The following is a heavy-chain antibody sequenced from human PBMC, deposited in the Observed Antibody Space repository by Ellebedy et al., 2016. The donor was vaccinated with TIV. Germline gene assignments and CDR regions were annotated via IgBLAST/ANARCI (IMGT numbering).Heavy chain of an antibody. D-gene: IGHD3-3*01. CDR3: ARSPDYYELWYFDL. CDR1: GFTSSDYY. V-gene: IGHV3-11*06. Sequence: PGGSLRLSCAASGFTSSDYYMSWVRQAPGKGLEWVSYISTSSTYINYADSVKGRFTISRDNTKNSLYLQMNNLRAEDTAVYYCARSPDYYELWYFDLWGRGTLVTVSS. CDR2: ISTSSTYI. J-gene: IGHJ2*01.